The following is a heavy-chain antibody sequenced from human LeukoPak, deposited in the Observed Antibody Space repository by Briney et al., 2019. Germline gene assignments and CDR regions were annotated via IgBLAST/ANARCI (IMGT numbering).Heavy chain of an antibody. V-gene: IGHV4-61*08. Sequence: SETLSLTCTVSGGSISSGDYYWSWIRQPPGKGLEWIGYIYYSGSTNYNPSLKSRVTISVDTSKNQFSLKLSSVTAADTAVYYCARVSLGMVRGVMYYFDYWGQGTLVTVSS. CDR3: ARVSLGMVRGVMYYFDY. D-gene: IGHD3-10*01. J-gene: IGHJ4*02. CDR2: IYYSGST. CDR1: GGSISSGDYY.